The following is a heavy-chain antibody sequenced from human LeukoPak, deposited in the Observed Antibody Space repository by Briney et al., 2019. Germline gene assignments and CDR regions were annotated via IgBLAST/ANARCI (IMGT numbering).Heavy chain of an antibody. V-gene: IGHV1-18*01. Sequence: AASVKVSCKASGYTFTSYGISWVRQAPGQGLEWMGWISAYNGNTNYAQKLQGRVTMTTDTSTSTAYMELSSLRSEDTAVYYCARDSWGSYYSDAFDIWGQGTMVTVSS. CDR2: ISAYNGNT. CDR3: ARDSWGSYYSDAFDI. CDR1: GYTFTSYG. D-gene: IGHD1-26*01. J-gene: IGHJ3*02.